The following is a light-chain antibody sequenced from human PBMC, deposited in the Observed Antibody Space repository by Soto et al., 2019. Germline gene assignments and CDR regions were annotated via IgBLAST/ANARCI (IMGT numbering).Light chain of an antibody. J-gene: IGLJ2*01. CDR2: DVS. V-gene: IGLV2-14*01. Sequence: QSVLTQPASVSGSPGQSITISCTGTSSDVGGFNYVSWYQQHPDKAPKLMIYDVSTRPSGVSNRFSGSKSGNTASLTISGLQAEDEADYYCSSYTSSSSFVVFGGGTKLTVL. CDR3: SSYTSSSSFVV. CDR1: SSDVGGFNY.